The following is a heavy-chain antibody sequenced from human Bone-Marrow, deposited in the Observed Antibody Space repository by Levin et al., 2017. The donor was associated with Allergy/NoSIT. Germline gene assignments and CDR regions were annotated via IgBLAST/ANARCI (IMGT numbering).Heavy chain of an antibody. J-gene: IGHJ4*02. V-gene: IGHV7-4-1*02. D-gene: IGHD4-11*01. CDR1: GYTFSSHS. CDR2: ISTITANP. CDR3: ARDRATVHFDY. Sequence: ASVKVSCKTSGYTFSSHSINWVRQAPGQGLEYMGYISTITANPTYAQGFTGQFVFSLDTSVTTAYLQITGLKTEDTAVYYCARDRATVHFDYWGQGTLVTVAS.